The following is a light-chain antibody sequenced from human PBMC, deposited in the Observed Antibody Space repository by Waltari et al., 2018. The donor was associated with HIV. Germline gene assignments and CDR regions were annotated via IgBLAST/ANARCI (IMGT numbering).Light chain of an antibody. Sequence: IVMTQSPATLSVSPGERATLSCRAGQSVSNKLAWYQQKPGQAPRLLIYDASTRATGVPARFSGSGSGTDFTLTISSLQSGDFAIYYCQQYNNWLTFGGGTKVEIK. V-gene: IGKV3-15*01. J-gene: IGKJ4*01. CDR3: QQYNNWLT. CDR1: QSVSNK. CDR2: DAS.